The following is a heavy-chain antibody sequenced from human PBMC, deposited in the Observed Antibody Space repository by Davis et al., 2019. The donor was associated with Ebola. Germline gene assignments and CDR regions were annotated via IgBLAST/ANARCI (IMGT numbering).Heavy chain of an antibody. J-gene: IGHJ4*02. V-gene: IGHV3-23*01. CDR3: AKDRGSSSIPESKTTRHPY. CDR2: ISGSGGST. CDR1: GFTFSSYA. D-gene: IGHD6-6*01. Sequence: GSLRLSCAASGFTFSSYAMSWVRQAPGKGLEWVSAISGSGGSTYYADSVKGRFTISRDNSKNTLYLQMNSLRAEDTAVYYCAKDRGSSSIPESKTTRHPYWGQGTLVTVSS.